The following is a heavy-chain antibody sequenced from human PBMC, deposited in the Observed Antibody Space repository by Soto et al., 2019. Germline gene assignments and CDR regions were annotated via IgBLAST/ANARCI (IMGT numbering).Heavy chain of an antibody. CDR3: AREDSSHNVLRYGMDV. D-gene: IGHD3-3*01. CDR2: IIPIFGTA. V-gene: IGHV1-69*01. CDR1: GGTFSSYA. Sequence: QVQLVQSGAEVKKPGSSVKVSCKASGGTFSSYAISWVRQAPGQGLEWMGGIIPIFGTANYAQKFQGRVMITADESTSTAYMELSSLRSEDTAVYYCAREDSSHNVLRYGMDVWGQGTTVTVSS. J-gene: IGHJ6*02.